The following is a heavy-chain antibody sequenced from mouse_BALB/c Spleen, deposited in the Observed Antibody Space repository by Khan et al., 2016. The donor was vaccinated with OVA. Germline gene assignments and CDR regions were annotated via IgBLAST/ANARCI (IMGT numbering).Heavy chain of an antibody. CDR1: GYTFTSYY. V-gene: IGHV1S81*02. J-gene: IGHJ3*01. CDR2: INPSNGGT. D-gene: IGHD2-2*01. Sequence: VQLQQSGAELVKPGASVRLSCKASGYTFTSYYLYWVKQRPGQGLEWIGDINPSNGGTNFNEKFKSKATLTVDKSSSTAYIQLNSLTSEDSAVYYCTSSGYGSFAYWGQGTLVTVSA. CDR3: TSSGYGSFAY.